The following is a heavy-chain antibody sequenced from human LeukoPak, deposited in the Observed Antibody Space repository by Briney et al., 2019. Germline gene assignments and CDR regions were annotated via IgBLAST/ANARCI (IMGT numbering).Heavy chain of an antibody. CDR1: GGTFSSYA. V-gene: IGHV1-69*13. CDR3: ARTPRFLDCFLDY. J-gene: IGHJ4*02. D-gene: IGHD3-3*01. Sequence: SVKVSCKASGGTFSSYAISWVRQAPGQGLEWMGGIIPIFGTANYAQKFQGRVTITADESTSTAFMELSNLRSEDTAVYYCARTPRFLDCFLDYWGQGTLVTVSS. CDR2: IIPIFGTA.